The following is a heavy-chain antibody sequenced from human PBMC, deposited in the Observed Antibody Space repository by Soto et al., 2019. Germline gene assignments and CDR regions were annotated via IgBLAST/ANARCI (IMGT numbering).Heavy chain of an antibody. CDR2: ISAYNGNT. J-gene: IGHJ6*01. V-gene: IGHV1-18*01. CDR3: ESNRPTLTDSGDHTNHYNSSSGMDV. Sequence: GASVKVSCKASGYTFTSYGISWVRQAPGQGLEWMGWISAYNGNTNYAQKLQGRVTTTTDTSTSTAYMELRSLRRDDTAVYYCESNRPTLTDSGDHTNHYNSSSGMDVGGQGTRVTVSS. CDR1: GYTFTSYG. D-gene: IGHD4-17*01.